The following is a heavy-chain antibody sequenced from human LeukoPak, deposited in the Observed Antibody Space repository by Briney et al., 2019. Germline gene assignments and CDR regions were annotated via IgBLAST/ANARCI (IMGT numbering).Heavy chain of an antibody. CDR1: GGSFSGYY. CDR2: INHFGST. Sequence: PSETLSLTCAVYGGSFSGYYWNWIRQSPGKGLEWIGEINHFGSTNYNPSLKSRVTISGDTSKNQFSLKVNSVTAADTAVYYCARGNSGYDYAFDIWGQGTMVTVSS. D-gene: IGHD5-12*01. CDR3: ARGNSGYDYAFDI. J-gene: IGHJ3*02. V-gene: IGHV4-34*01.